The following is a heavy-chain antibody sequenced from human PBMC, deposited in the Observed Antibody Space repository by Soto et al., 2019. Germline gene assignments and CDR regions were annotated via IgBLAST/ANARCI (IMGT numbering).Heavy chain of an antibody. J-gene: IGHJ6*02. Sequence: EVRLEESGGGLIQPGGSLRLSCTAYGLGVRNNYMIWVRQAPGMGLEWVSVIYNDGTTYYADSVKGQFTLSRDTSKNTLSLQMDSLRAEDTAVYYCVRPLPSGRNYGMDVWGQGTTVTVSS. CDR3: VRPLPSGRNYGMDV. CDR1: GLGVRNNY. D-gene: IGHD3-10*01. V-gene: IGHV3-53*01. CDR2: IYNDGTT.